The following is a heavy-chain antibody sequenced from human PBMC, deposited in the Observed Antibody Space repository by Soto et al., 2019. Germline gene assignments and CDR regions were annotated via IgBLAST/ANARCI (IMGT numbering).Heavy chain of an antibody. CDR1: GDSISSGGYY. V-gene: IGHV4-31*03. Sequence: PSETLSLTCTVSGDSISSGGYYWSWIRQHPGKGLEWIGYIYYSGSTYYNPSLRSRVTISIDTSKNQLSLDLSSVTAADSAVYYCARDLCGYGCVAFDVWGQGTMVTVSS. CDR3: ARDLCGYGCVAFDV. J-gene: IGHJ3*01. D-gene: IGHD5-12*01. CDR2: IYYSGST.